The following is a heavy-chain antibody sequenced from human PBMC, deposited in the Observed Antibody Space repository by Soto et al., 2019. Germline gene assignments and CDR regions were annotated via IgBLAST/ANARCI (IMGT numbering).Heavy chain of an antibody. J-gene: IGHJ6*02. Sequence: GGSLRLSCVASGFTFNNAWLNWVRQAPGKGLEWVGRIKSETDGGTTDYAAPVKDRFTISRDDSKNTLYLQMNSLKTEDTAVYYCTTSEGYSYYYYYYGMDVWGQGTTVTVSS. D-gene: IGHD4-4*01. CDR3: TTSEGYSYYYYYYGMDV. CDR2: IKSETDGGTT. V-gene: IGHV3-15*07. CDR1: GFTFNNAW.